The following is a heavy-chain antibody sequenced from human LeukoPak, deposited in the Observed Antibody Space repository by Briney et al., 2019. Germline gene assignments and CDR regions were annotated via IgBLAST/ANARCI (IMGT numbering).Heavy chain of an antibody. Sequence: GRSLRLSCAASGFTFSSSGMHWVRQAPGKGLEWVALISYDGSTKYYADSVKGRFTISRDNSKNTLYLQMNSLRAEDTAVYYCAKSDVLVRGVIPDKGQSGFDYWGQGTLVTVSS. D-gene: IGHD3-10*01. V-gene: IGHV3-30*18. CDR2: ISYDGSTK. J-gene: IGHJ4*02. CDR1: GFTFSSSG. CDR3: AKSDVLVRGVIPDKGQSGFDY.